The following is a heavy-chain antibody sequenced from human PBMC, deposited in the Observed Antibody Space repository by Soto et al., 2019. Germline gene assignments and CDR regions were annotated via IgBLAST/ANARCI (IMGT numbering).Heavy chain of an antibody. J-gene: IGHJ4*02. D-gene: IGHD6-6*01. CDR3: AKDLSARW. Sequence: EVQVVESGGGLVKPGGSLRLSCAVAGFTFSRNSMTWVRQAPGKGLEWVSSVSSSGSYIFYADSVKGRFTISRDNAKNSLYLQMNSLSVEDTAVYYCAKDLSARWWGQGTLVTVSS. CDR1: GFTFSRNS. V-gene: IGHV3-21*01. CDR2: VSSSGSYI.